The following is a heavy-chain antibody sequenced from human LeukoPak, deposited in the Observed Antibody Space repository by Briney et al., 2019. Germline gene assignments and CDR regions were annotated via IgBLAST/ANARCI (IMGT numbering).Heavy chain of an antibody. CDR1: GASISRSSYY. J-gene: IGHJ4*02. CDR3: AKEPTGEKSFDS. CDR2: ILYSGGPT. D-gene: IGHD7-27*01. Sequence: SETLSLTCTVSGASISRSSYYWGWFRQPPGKGLEWIVSILYSGGPTYYNPSLKSRVTISVDTSKNQFSLKLSFVTAADTAVYYCAKEPTGEKSFDSWGQGTLVTVSS. V-gene: IGHV4-39*07.